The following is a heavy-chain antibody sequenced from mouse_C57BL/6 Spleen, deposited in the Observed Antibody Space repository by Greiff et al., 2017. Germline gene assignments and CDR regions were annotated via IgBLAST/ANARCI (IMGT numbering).Heavy chain of an antibody. D-gene: IGHD2-5*01. CDR3: ARDNSNPFAMDY. V-gene: IGHV5-4*01. J-gene: IGHJ4*01. Sequence: EVKLQESGGGLVKPGGSLKLSCAASGFTFSSYAMSWVRQTPAKRLEWVATISDGGSYTYYPDNVKGRFTISRDNAKNNLYLQMSHLKSEDTAMYYCARDNSNPFAMDYWGQGTSVTVSS. CDR2: ISDGGSYT. CDR1: GFTFSSYA.